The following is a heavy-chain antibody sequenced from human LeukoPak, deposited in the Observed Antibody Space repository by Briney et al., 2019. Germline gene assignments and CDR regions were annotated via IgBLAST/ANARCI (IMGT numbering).Heavy chain of an antibody. CDR3: ARDSTHDYGDYGAFDI. CDR2: IYTSGST. V-gene: IGHV4-61*02. D-gene: IGHD4-17*01. Sequence: ASETLSLACTVSGGSISSGSYYWSWIRQPAGKGLEWIGRIYTSGSTNYNPSLKSRVTISVDTSKNQFSLKLSSVTAADTAVYYCARDSTHDYGDYGAFDIWGQGTMVTVSS. J-gene: IGHJ3*02. CDR1: GGSISSGSYY.